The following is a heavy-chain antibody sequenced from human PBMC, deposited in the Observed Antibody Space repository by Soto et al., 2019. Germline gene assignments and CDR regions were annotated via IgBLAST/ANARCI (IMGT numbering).Heavy chain of an antibody. J-gene: IGHJ4*02. CDR3: TRAEEMATIRFEH. V-gene: IGHV1-46*01. CDR2: INPTGGPT. CDR1: GYTFAFYF. Sequence: SVKVSCKASGYTFAFYFIHWVRQAPGHGLEWMGTINPTGGPTSYAQKFQGRVTMTRDTSTNTVYMELTSLTYDDTAVYYCTRAEEMATIRFEHWGQGTLVTVSS.